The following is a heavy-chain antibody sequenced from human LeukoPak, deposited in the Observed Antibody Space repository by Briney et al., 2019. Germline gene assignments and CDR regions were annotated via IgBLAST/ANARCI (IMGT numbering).Heavy chain of an antibody. D-gene: IGHD5-12*01. CDR2: INPNSGGT. V-gene: IGHV1-2*02. CDR1: GYTFTGYY. CDR3: ARSRVATPYYYYGMDV. Sequence: ASVKVSCKASGYTFTGYYMHWVRQAPGQGLEWMGWINPNSGGTNYAQKFQGRVTMTRDTSISTAYMELSRLRSDDTAVYYCARSRVATPYYYYGMDVWGQGTTVTVSS. J-gene: IGHJ6*02.